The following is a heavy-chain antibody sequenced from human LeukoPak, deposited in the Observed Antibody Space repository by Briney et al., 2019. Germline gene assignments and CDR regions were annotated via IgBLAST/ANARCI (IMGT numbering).Heavy chain of an antibody. D-gene: IGHD6-6*01. CDR2: ITTTSSTM. J-gene: IGHJ3*02. V-gene: IGHV3-48*01. Sequence: GGSLRLSCAASGFTFTTYSMNWVRQAPGKGLEGVSYITTTSSTMYYADSVKGRFTISRDNAKNSLYLQMNSLRAEDTAVYYCTRDHSSSSGRAFDIWGQGTMVTVSS. CDR3: TRDHSSSSGRAFDI. CDR1: GFTFTTYS.